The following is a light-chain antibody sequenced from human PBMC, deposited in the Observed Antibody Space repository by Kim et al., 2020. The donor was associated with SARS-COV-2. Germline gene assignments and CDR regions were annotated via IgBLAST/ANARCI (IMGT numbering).Light chain of an antibody. CDR1: DSDVGSYNA. Sequence: QSALTQPASVSGSPGQSITISCTGTDSDVGSYNAVSWYQHHPGKAPKLIIFEVNKRPSGISNRFSGSKSANTASLTISGLQTEDEADYYCCSNAGNSRRIFGGGTQLTVL. V-gene: IGLV2-23*02. CDR2: EVN. J-gene: IGLJ2*01. CDR3: CSNAGNSRRI.